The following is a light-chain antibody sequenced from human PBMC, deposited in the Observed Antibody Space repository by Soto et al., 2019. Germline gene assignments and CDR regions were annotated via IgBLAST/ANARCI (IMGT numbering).Light chain of an antibody. CDR1: SGSVSTRNY. Sequence: QAVVTQEPSFSVSPGRTVTLTCGLSSGSVSTRNYPSWYQQIPGQAPRTLIYNTNTRSSGVPDRFSGSILGNKAALTITGAQAEDESDYYGVLYVGSGIHWVLGGGTKRTVL. J-gene: IGLJ3*02. CDR2: NTN. CDR3: VLYVGSGIHWV. V-gene: IGLV8-61*01.